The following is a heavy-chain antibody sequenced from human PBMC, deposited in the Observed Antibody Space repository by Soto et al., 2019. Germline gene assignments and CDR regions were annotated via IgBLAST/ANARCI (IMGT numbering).Heavy chain of an antibody. CDR3: QLVVVPAARLYYYYMDV. CDR2: IYYSGST. J-gene: IGHJ6*03. CDR1: GGSISSSSYY. V-gene: IGHV4-39*01. Sequence: PSETLSLTCTVSGGSISSSSYYWGWIRQPPGKGLEWIGSIYYSGSTYYNPSLKSRVTISVDTSKNQFSLKLSSVTAADTAVYYCQLVVVPAARLYYYYMDVWGKGTTVTVSS. D-gene: IGHD2-2*01.